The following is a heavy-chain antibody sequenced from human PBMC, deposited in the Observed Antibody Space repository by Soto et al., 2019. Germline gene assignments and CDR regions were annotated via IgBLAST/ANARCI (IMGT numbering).Heavy chain of an antibody. V-gene: IGHV4-34*01. Sequence: LSLTCAVYGGSFSGYYWSWIRQPPGKGLEWIGEINHSGSTNYNPSLKSRVTISVDTSKNQFSLKLSSVTAADTAVYYCARGRMTVAGQFDYWGQGTLVTVSS. CDR1: GGSFSGYY. J-gene: IGHJ4*02. D-gene: IGHD6-19*01. CDR3: ARGRMTVAGQFDY. CDR2: INHSGST.